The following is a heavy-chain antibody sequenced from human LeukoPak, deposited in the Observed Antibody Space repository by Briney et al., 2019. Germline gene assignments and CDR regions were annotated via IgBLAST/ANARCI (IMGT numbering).Heavy chain of an antibody. V-gene: IGHV3-7*01. CDR1: GFTFSNYW. CDR2: IKQDGSEK. CDR3: ARDRRYYEYFDA. Sequence: GGSLRLSCAASGFTFSNYWMSWVRQAPGKGLEWVANIKQDGSEKYHVDSVKGRFTISRDNAKNSLYLQMKSLRVEDTAVYFCARDRRYYEYFDAWGQGALSPSPQ. D-gene: IGHD3-10*01. J-gene: IGHJ4*02.